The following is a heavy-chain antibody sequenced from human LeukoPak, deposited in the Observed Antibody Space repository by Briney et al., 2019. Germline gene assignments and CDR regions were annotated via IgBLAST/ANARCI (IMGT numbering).Heavy chain of an antibody. CDR1: GFTSSLYG. CDR3: AKDFETRKEAWLRYPDY. D-gene: IGHD3-16*01. V-gene: IGHV3-30*18. Sequence: GGSLRLSCAASGFTSSLYGMHWVRQAPGKGLEWVAVTSYDGSNQYYADSVKGRFTISRDNSMNTLSLQMDSLRVEDTGVYYCAKDFETRKEAWLRYPDYWGQGTLVTVSS. CDR2: TSYDGSNQ. J-gene: IGHJ4*02.